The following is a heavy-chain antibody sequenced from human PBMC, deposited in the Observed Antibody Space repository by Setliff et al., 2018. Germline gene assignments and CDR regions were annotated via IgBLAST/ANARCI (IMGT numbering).Heavy chain of an antibody. CDR2: ISPYNGVT. Sequence: GASVKVSCKGSGYILSSYGISWVRQAPGQGLEWMGWISPYNGVTNYAQRFQGRITMTTDTSTSAAYMELRGLRSDDTAVYYCARDLNRWFGEFAFDIWGQGTMVTVSS. D-gene: IGHD3-10*01. V-gene: IGHV1-18*01. CDR3: ARDLNRWFGEFAFDI. J-gene: IGHJ3*02. CDR1: GYILSSYG.